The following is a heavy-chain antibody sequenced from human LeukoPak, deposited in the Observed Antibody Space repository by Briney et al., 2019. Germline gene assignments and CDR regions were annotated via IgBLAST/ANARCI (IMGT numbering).Heavy chain of an antibody. CDR3: ASLGRLRS. V-gene: IGHV3-74*01. Sequence: PGGSLRLSCAASGFTFSNYWMHWVRQAPGKGLVWVSRIDPDGSAIRYADSVRGRFTISRDNAKNTLYLEMNSLGAEDTAVYYCASLGRLRSWGQGTLVTVSS. CDR1: GFTFSNYW. D-gene: IGHD3-3*01. J-gene: IGHJ5*02. CDR2: IDPDGSAI.